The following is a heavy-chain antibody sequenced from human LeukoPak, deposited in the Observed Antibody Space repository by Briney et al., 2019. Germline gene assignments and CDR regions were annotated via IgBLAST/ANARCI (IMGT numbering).Heavy chain of an antibody. Sequence: SVKVSCKASGGTFSSYTISWVRQAPGQGLEWMGRIIPILGIANYAQKFQGRVTITADKSTSTAYMELSSLRSEDTAVYYCARERGLGYCSSTSCPGAMDVWAKGPRSPSP. V-gene: IGHV1-69*04. CDR3: ARERGLGYCSSTSCPGAMDV. D-gene: IGHD2-2*01. CDR2: IIPILGIA. J-gene: IGHJ6*03. CDR1: GGTFSSYT.